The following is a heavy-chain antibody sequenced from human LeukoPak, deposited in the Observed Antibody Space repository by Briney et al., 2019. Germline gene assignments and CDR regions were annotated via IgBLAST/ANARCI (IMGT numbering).Heavy chain of an antibody. J-gene: IGHJ4*02. CDR2: INHSGST. CDR1: GGSFSGYY. V-gene: IGHV4-34*01. CDR3: ARDQGGSGWDY. Sequence: PSETLSLTCAVYGGSFSGYYWSWIRQPPGKGLEWIGEINHSGSTYYNPSLKSRVTISVDTSKNQFSLKLSSVTAADTAVYYCARDQGGSGWDYWGQGTLVTVSS. D-gene: IGHD6-19*01.